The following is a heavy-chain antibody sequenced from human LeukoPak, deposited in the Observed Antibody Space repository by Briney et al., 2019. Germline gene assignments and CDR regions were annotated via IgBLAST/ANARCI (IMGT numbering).Heavy chain of an antibody. CDR2: ISYDGSNK. D-gene: IGHD1-1*01. CDR3: AKDWGLDWNDPSGMDV. V-gene: IGHV3-30*18. Sequence: GGSLRLSCAASGFTFSSYGMHWVRQAPGKGLEWVAVISYDGSNKYYADSVKGRFTISRDNSKNTLYLQMNSLRAEDTAVYYRAKDWGLDWNDPSGMDVWGQGTTVTVSS. J-gene: IGHJ6*02. CDR1: GFTFSSYG.